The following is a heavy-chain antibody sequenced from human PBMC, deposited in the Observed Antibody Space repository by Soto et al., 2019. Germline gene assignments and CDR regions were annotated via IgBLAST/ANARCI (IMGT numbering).Heavy chain of an antibody. Sequence: GASVKVSCKASGGTFSSYAISWVRQAPGQGLEWMGGIIPIFGTANYAQKFQGRVTITADESTSTAYMELSSLRSEDTAVYYCARTYDTTGPIDYWGQGTMVTVYS. CDR1: GGTFSSYA. CDR3: ARTYDTTGPIDY. V-gene: IGHV1-69*13. J-gene: IGHJ4*02. CDR2: IIPIFGTA. D-gene: IGHD3-9*01.